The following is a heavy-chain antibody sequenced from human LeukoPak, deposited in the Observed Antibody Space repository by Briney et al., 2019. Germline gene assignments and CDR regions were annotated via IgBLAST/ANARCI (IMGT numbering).Heavy chain of an antibody. CDR3: ARLSPGGSSSWLDYYYGMDV. Sequence: GASVKVSCKASGYTFTSYWIGWVRQMPGKGLEWMGIIYPGDSDTRYSPSFQGQVTISADKSISTAYLQWSSLKASDTAMYYCARLSPGGSSSWLDYYYGMDVWGQGTTVTVSS. D-gene: IGHD6-13*01. CDR1: GYTFTSYW. V-gene: IGHV5-51*01. CDR2: IYPGDSDT. J-gene: IGHJ6*02.